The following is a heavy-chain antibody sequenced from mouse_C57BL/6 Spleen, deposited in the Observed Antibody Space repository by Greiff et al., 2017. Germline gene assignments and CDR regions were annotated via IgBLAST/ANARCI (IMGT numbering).Heavy chain of an antibody. Sequence: VKLQESGPELVKPGASVKISCKASGYAFSSSWMNWVKQRPGKGLEWIGRIYPGDGDTNYNGKFKGKATLTAAKSSSTAYMQLSSLTSEDSAVYVCARSPAGSSYYFDYWGQGTTLTVSS. CDR3: ARSPAGSSYYFDY. CDR2: IYPGDGDT. D-gene: IGHD1-1*01. V-gene: IGHV1-82*01. J-gene: IGHJ2*01. CDR1: GYAFSSSW.